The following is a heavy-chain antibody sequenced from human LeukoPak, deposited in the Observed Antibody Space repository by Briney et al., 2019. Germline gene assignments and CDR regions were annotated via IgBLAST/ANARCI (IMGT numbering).Heavy chain of an antibody. CDR2: IHHRGGT. Sequence: ASETLSLTCTVSGGSVSSGSYYGSWIRQPPGKELEWIGEIHHRGGTNYNPSLRSRVTISIDTSKNQFSLKLTSVTAADTAVYYCATPNDAFNIWGQGTMVTVSS. CDR1: GGSVSSGSYY. J-gene: IGHJ3*02. V-gene: IGHV4-61*01. CDR3: ATPNDAFNI.